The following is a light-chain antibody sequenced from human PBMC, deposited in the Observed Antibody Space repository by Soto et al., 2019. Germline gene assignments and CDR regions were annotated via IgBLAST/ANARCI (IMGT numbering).Light chain of an antibody. CDR3: QQRANWPT. V-gene: IGKV3-11*01. Sequence: EIMLTQSPAVLSLSPGERATLSCRASQSISSYLAWYQQKPGQAPRLLIYDASNRATGIPARFTGSGSGTDFTLTISRIEPEDFAVYFCQQRANWPTFGQGTKVEIK. CDR1: QSISSY. CDR2: DAS. J-gene: IGKJ1*01.